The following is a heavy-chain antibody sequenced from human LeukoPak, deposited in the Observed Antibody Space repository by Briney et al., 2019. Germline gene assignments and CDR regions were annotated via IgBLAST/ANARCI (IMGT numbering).Heavy chain of an antibody. V-gene: IGHV3-23*01. CDR1: GFTFSSYA. CDR3: VGARYYDSSGRDYYYYYMDV. CDR2: ISGSGGST. D-gene: IGHD3-22*01. J-gene: IGHJ6*03. Sequence: GGSLRLSCAASGFTFSSYAMSWVRQAPGKGLEWVSAISGSGGSTYYADSVKGRFTISRDNSKNTLYLQMNGLRAEDTAVYYCVGARYYDSSGRDYYYYYMDVWGKGTTVTVSS.